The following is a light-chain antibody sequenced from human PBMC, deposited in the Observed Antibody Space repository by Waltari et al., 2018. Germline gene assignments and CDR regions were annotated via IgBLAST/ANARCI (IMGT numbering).Light chain of an antibody. CDR2: SAS. Sequence: DIQMTQSPSSLSASLGDRVTLPCRASQSIDKNYFGWYQQKPGKAPKLLIYSASTLQSGVPSRFSGSGSGTDFTLTISSLQPEDFATYYCQQSHTTPRFSFGGGTKVDIK. CDR1: QSIDKNY. J-gene: IGKJ4*01. CDR3: QQSHTTPRFS. V-gene: IGKV1-39*01.